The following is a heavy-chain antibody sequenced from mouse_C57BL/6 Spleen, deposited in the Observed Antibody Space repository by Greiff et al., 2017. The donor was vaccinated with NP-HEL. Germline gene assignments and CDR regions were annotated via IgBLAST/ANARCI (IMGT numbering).Heavy chain of an antibody. J-gene: IGHJ1*03. Sequence: EVMLVESGGGLVQPGGSMKLSCAASGFTFSDAWMDWVRQSPEKGLEWVAEIRNKANNHATYYAESVKGRFTISRDDSKSSVYLQMNSLRAEDTGIYYCTRPNYSNYDWYFDVWGTGTTVTVSS. CDR3: TRPNYSNYDWYFDV. CDR2: IRNKANNHAT. V-gene: IGHV6-6*01. CDR1: GFTFSDAW. D-gene: IGHD2-5*01.